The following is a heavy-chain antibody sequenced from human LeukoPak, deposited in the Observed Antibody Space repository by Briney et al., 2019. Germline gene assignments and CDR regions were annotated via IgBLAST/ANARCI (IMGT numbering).Heavy chain of an antibody. D-gene: IGHD6-13*01. CDR2: ISGSGGST. Sequence: PGGSLRLSCAASGFTFSSYAMSWVRQAPGKGLEWVPAISGSGGSTYYADSVKGRFTISRDNSKNTLYLQMNSLRAEDTAVYYCAKDLGPEGSAAKGGYFDYWGQGTLVTVSS. V-gene: IGHV3-23*01. J-gene: IGHJ4*02. CDR3: AKDLGPEGSAAKGGYFDY. CDR1: GFTFSSYA.